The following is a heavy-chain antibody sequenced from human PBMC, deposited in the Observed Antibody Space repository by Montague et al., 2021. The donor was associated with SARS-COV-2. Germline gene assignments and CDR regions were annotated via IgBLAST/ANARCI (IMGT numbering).Heavy chain of an antibody. J-gene: IGHJ5*02. V-gene: IGHV4-61*10. Sequence: SETLSLTCTVSGASVTTGHYYWSWIRQPAGKGLEWIGRVYPSGNTNYNPSLRSRVTISMDTSMNQVSLNLDFVTAADTATYYCARGQIFSTLRRARGWKGWFDPWGPGTLVTVSS. D-gene: IGHD3-10*01. CDR2: VYPSGNT. CDR1: GASVTTGHYY. CDR3: ARGQIFSTLRRARGWKGWFDP.